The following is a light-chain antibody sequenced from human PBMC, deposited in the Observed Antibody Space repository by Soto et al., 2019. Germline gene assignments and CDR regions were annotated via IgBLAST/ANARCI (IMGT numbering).Light chain of an antibody. CDR1: QSLQHNNGNTL. Sequence: EIVMTQSPLSLTVTPGEPASISCKSSQSLQHNNGNTLLDWYMQKPGQSPQLLIYLGSRRAPGAPDRVSGSGSGTDFTLRISTVEADDAAIYCCMQALQTPRTFGQGTKLEI. V-gene: IGKV2-28*01. J-gene: IGKJ1*01. CDR3: MQALQTPRT. CDR2: LGS.